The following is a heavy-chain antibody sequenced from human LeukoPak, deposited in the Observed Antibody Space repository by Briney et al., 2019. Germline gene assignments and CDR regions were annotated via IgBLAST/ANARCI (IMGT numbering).Heavy chain of an antibody. CDR3: ARGIRYYDFWSGHVGCYFDY. J-gene: IGHJ4*02. D-gene: IGHD3-3*01. CDR1: GYTFTSYD. CDR2: MNPNSGNT. Sequence: ASVKVSCKASGYTFTSYDINWVRQATGQGLEWMGWMNPNSGNTGYAQKFQGRVTMTRNTSISTAYMELSSLRSEDTAVYYCARGIRYYDFWSGHVGCYFDYWGQGTLVTVSS. V-gene: IGHV1-8*01.